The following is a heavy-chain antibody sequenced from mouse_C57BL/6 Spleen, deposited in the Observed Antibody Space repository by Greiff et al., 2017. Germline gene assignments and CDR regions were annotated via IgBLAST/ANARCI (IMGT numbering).Heavy chain of an antibody. CDR3: ARDDGYPAWFAY. D-gene: IGHD2-3*01. CDR2: IFPGNGST. J-gene: IGHJ3*01. V-gene: IGHV1-9*01. CDR1: GYTFTGYW. Sequence: QVQLQQSGAELMKPGASVKLSCKASGYTFTGYWIEWVKQRPGHGLEWIGEIFPGNGSTNYNEKFKGKTTFTADTSSNTAYMQLSDLTTADSAIYYWARDDGYPAWFAYWGQGTLVTVSA.